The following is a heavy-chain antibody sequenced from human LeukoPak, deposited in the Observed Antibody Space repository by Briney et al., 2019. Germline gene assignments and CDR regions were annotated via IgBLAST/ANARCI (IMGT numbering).Heavy chain of an antibody. CDR3: ARGGGDYFHYFDY. CDR2: INPSGGST. V-gene: IGHV1-46*01. J-gene: IGHJ4*02. D-gene: IGHD2/OR15-2a*01. Sequence: ASVKVSCKAFGYSLTNYYVHWVRQAPGQGLEWMGEINPSGGSTSYAQKFQGRVTMTGDTSTSTVYMELSSLRSEDTAMYYCARGGGDYFHYFDYWGQGTLVTVSS. CDR1: GYSLTNYY.